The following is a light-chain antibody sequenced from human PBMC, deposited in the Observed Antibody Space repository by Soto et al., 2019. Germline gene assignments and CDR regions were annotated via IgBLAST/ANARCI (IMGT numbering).Light chain of an antibody. J-gene: IGLJ3*02. V-gene: IGLV1-40*01. CDR2: GNN. CDR1: SSNIGAPFD. CDR3: QFYESGLRVSV. Sequence: QPVLTQPPSVSGAPGQTVTISCTGSSSNIGAPFDVHWYQHLPGTAPKLLIYGNNNRPSGVLDRFSASKSGTSASLAVPGLRAEDEADYYFQFYESGLRVSVFAGGTKLTAL.